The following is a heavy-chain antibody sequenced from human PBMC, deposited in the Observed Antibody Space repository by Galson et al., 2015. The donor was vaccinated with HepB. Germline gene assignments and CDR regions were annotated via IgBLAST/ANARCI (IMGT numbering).Heavy chain of an antibody. CDR1: GFPYSTSN. CDR3: ARDVPILGRAFDI. Sequence: SLRLSCAASGFPYSTSNMVWFRPAAGKGLEWLSYIDRTSRGIYYADSVQGRFPVSRDNGQNSLSLQMNSLRVGDTAVYYCARDVPILGRAFDIWGQGAIVSDSA. D-gene: IGHD7-27*01. CDR2: IDRTSRGI. V-gene: IGHV3-48*01. J-gene: IGHJ3*02.